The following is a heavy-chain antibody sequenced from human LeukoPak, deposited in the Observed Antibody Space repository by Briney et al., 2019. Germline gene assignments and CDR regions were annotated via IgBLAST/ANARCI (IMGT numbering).Heavy chain of an antibody. J-gene: IGHJ4*02. V-gene: IGHV4-59*01. D-gene: IGHD7-27*01. CDR1: GGSFSGYY. CDR3: ARGLIGEYYFDY. CDR2: IYYSGST. Sequence: NPSETLSLTCAVYGGSFSGYYWSWIRQPPGKGLEWIGYIYYSGSTNYNPSLKSRVTISVDTSKNQFSLKLSSVTAADTAVYYCARGLIGEYYFDYWGQGTLVTVSS.